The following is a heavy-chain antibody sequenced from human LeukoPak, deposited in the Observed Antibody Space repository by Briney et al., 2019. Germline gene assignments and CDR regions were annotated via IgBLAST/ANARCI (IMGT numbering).Heavy chain of an antibody. V-gene: IGHV4-34*01. Sequence: SETLSLTCAVYGGSFSGYYWSWIRQPPGKGLEWIGEINHSGSTNYNPSLKSRVTISVDTSKNQFSLKLSSVTAADTAVYYCAKTSSSSSTFGYFQYWGQGTLVTVSS. CDR3: AKTSSSSSTFGYFQY. CDR1: GGSFSGYY. D-gene: IGHD2-2*01. CDR2: INHSGST. J-gene: IGHJ1*01.